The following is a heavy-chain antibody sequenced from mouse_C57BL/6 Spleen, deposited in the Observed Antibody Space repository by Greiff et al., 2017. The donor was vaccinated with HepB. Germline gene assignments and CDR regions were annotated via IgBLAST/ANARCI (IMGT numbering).Heavy chain of an antibody. CDR2: ISSGGSYT. V-gene: IGHV5-6*01. D-gene: IGHD2-4*01. J-gene: IGHJ4*01. CDR3: AREAYEYDGGPYAMDY. CDR1: GFTFSSYG. Sequence: EVQLVESGGDLVKHGGSLKLSCAASGFTFSSYGMSWVRQTPDKRLEWVATISSGGSYTYYPDSVKGRFTISRDNAKNTLYLQMSSLKSEDTAMYYCAREAYEYDGGPYAMDYWGQGTSVTVSS.